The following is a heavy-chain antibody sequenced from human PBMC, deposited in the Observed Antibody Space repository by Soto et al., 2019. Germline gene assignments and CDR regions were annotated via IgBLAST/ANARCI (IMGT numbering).Heavy chain of an antibody. CDR1: GFTFSSYG. CDR3: AKDLFGVVITLNPYYYYGMDV. V-gene: IGHV3-30*18. D-gene: IGHD3-3*01. CDR2: ISYDGSNK. Sequence: GGSLRLSCAASGFTFSSYGMHWVRQAPGKGLEWVAVISYDGSNKYYADSVKGRFTISRDNSKNTLYLQMNSLRAEDTAVYYCAKDLFGVVITLNPYYYYGMDVWGQGTTVTVSS. J-gene: IGHJ6*02.